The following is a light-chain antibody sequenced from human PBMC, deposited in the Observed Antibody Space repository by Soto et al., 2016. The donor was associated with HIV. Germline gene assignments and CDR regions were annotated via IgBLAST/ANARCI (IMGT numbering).Light chain of an antibody. Sequence: SYVLTQPPSVSVAPGKTARVTCGGNNIGTKSVHWYQQKPGQAPVLVVYDDSDRPSGIPERFSGSNSGSAATLTISRVEAGDEADYYCQVWDRSSDHVVFGGGTKLTVL. V-gene: IGLV3-21*03. CDR2: DDS. CDR1: NIGTKS. CDR3: QVWDRSSDHVV. J-gene: IGLJ2*01.